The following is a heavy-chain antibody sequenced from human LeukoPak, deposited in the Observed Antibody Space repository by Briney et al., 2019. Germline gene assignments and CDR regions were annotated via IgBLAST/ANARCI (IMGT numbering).Heavy chain of an antibody. V-gene: IGHV4-59*01. CDR2: IYYSGST. Sequence: SETLSLTCTVYGGSISSYYWSWIRQPPGKGLEWIGYIYYSGSTNYNPSLKSRVTISVDTSKNQFSLKLSSVTAADTAVYYCAGGGNSYYYYYYMDVWGKGTTVTVSS. D-gene: IGHD4-23*01. CDR3: AGGGNSYYYYYYMDV. J-gene: IGHJ6*03. CDR1: GGSISSYY.